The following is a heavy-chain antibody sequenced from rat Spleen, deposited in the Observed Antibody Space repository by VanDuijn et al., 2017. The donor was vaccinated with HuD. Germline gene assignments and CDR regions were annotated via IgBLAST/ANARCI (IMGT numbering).Heavy chain of an antibody. CDR1: GFTFNNYG. CDR3: TRHDYSGVITKWFAY. D-gene: IGHD4-4*01. J-gene: IGHJ3*01. CDR2: ISYDGIST. Sequence: EVQLVESGGGLVQPGRSLKLSCAASGFTFNNYGMAWVRQAPTKGLEWVATISYDGISTYYRDSVRGRFSISSDNAKTTLYLQMDSLRSEDAATYYCTRHDYSGVITKWFAYWGQGTLVTVSS. V-gene: IGHV5-29*01.